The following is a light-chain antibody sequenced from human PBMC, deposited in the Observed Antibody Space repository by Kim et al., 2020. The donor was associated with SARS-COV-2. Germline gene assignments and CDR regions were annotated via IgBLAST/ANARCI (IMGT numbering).Light chain of an antibody. CDR3: QAWDSSTAV. CDR2: QDS. J-gene: IGLJ3*02. V-gene: IGLV3-1*01. CDR1: KLGDKY. Sequence: SVSRGQTASLTCSGDKLGDKYACWYQQKPGQSPVLVIYQDSKRPSGIPERFSGSNSGNTATLTNSGTQAMDEADYYCQAWDSSTAVFGGGTQLTVL.